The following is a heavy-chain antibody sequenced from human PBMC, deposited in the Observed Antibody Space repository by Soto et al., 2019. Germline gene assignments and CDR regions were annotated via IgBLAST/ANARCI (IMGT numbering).Heavy chain of an antibody. J-gene: IGHJ5*01. CDR1: GGSISSDVY. CDR2: IYFSGTT. Sequence: QLQLQESGPGLVKPSETLSLTCNVFGGSISSDVYWAWPRQTPGKGLELIGSIYFSGTTYYNPSLQSRLTISVDTSKNHFSLRLASVTAADTALYFCAVVDSTGNWFDPWGQGTLVTVSS. V-gene: IGHV4-39*02. CDR3: AVVDSTGNWFDP. D-gene: IGHD2-8*02.